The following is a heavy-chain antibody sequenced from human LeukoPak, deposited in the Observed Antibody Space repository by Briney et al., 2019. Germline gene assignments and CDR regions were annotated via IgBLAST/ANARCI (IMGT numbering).Heavy chain of an antibody. V-gene: IGHV1-2*02. CDR1: GYTFTGYY. CDR2: INPNSGGT. CDR3: ASRTRPDVGAFDI. Sequence: GASVKVSCKASGYTFTGYYMHWVRQAPGQGLEGMGWINPNSGGTNYAQKFQGRVTMTRDTSISTAYMELSRLRSDDTAVYYCASRTRPDVGAFDIWGQGTMVTVSS. J-gene: IGHJ3*02. D-gene: IGHD6-6*01.